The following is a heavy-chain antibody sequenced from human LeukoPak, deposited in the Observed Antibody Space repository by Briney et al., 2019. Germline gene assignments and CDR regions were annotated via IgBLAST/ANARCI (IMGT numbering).Heavy chain of an antibody. CDR3: ARSIFGVVIMFDP. D-gene: IGHD3-3*01. J-gene: IGHJ5*02. Sequence: PSETLSLTCAVYGGSFSGYYWSWIRQPPGKGLEWIGEINHSGSTNYNPSLKSRVTISVDTSKNQFSLKLSSVTAADTAVYYCARSIFGVVIMFDPWGQGTLVTVSS. CDR1: GGSFSGYY. V-gene: IGHV4-34*01. CDR2: INHSGST.